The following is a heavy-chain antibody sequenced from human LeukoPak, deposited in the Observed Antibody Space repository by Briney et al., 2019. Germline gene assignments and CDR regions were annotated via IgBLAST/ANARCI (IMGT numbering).Heavy chain of an antibody. CDR3: ARGAALLWFGELLGDWFDP. V-gene: IGHV3-21*01. J-gene: IGHJ5*02. Sequence: GGPLRLSCAASGFTFSSYSMNWVRQAPGKGLEWVSSISSSSSYIYYADSVKGRFTISRDNAKNSLYLQMNSLRAEDTAVYYCARGAALLWFGELLGDWFDPWGQGTLVTVSS. D-gene: IGHD3-10*01. CDR2: ISSSSSYI. CDR1: GFTFSSYS.